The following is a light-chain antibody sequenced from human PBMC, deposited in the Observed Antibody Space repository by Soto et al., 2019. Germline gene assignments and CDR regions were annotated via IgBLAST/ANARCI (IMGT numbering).Light chain of an antibody. J-gene: IGKJ4*01. CDR3: QNYVTWPLT. CDR1: QGIGDT. V-gene: IGKV3-15*01. CDR2: DKS. Sequence: EVVMTQSPATLSVSPGDGGTLSCRASQGIGDTLAWYQQKPCQTPRLLIYDKSIRATGVPDRLSGSRSGAELNLTISSLQSEDFAVYYCQNYVTWPLTCGGGTKVDIK.